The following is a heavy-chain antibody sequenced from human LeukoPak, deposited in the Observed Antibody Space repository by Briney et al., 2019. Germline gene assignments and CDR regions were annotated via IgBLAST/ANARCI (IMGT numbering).Heavy chain of an antibody. D-gene: IGHD3-9*01. J-gene: IGHJ4*02. Sequence: ASVKVSCKASGYTFTGYYMHWVRQAPGQGLEWMGRINPNSGGTNYAQKFQGRVTMTRDTSISTAYMELSRLRSDDTAVYYCAREIFCLVIIDMSDYWGQGTLVTVSS. CDR1: GYTFTGYY. CDR3: AREIFCLVIIDMSDY. V-gene: IGHV1-2*06. CDR2: INPNSGGT.